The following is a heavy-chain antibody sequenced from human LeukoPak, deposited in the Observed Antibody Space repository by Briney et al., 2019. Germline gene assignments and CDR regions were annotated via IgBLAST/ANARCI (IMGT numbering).Heavy chain of an antibody. V-gene: IGHV3-7*01. Sequence: PGGSLRLSCAASGFTFSSYWMSWVRQAPGKGLEWVANIKQDGSEKYYVDSVKGRFTISRDNAKNSPYLQMNSLRAEDTAVYYCARDRRFVNWDSSGEKAFDIWGQGTMVTVSS. CDR3: ARDRRFVNWDSSGEKAFDI. J-gene: IGHJ3*02. D-gene: IGHD3-22*01. CDR2: IKQDGSEK. CDR1: GFTFSSYW.